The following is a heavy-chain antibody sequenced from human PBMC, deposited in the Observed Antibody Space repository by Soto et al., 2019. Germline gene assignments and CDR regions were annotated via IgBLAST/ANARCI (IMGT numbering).Heavy chain of an antibody. Sequence: EVQLVESGGGLVKPGGSLRLSCAASGFTFSNAWMSWVRQAPGKGLEWVGRIKSKTDGGTTDYAAPVKGRFAISRDDSKNTLYLQMNSLKTEDTAVYYCTTDLCSCYPYYYYYYYMDVWGKGTTVTVSS. CDR3: TTDLCSCYPYYYYYYYMDV. V-gene: IGHV3-15*01. D-gene: IGHD2-15*01. J-gene: IGHJ6*03. CDR2: IKSKTDGGTT. CDR1: GFTFSNAW.